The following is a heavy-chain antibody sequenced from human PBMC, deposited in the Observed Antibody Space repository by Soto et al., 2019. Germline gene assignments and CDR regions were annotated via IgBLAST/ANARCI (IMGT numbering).Heavy chain of an antibody. V-gene: IGHV3-11*05. CDR1: GFTFSDYY. J-gene: IGHJ4*02. D-gene: IGHD1-26*01. CDR2: ISSSSSYT. CDR3: ARAVGATSPDY. Sequence: QVQLVESGGGLVKPGGSLRLSCAASGFTFSDYYMSWIRQAPGKGLEWVSYISSSSSYTNYADSVKGRFTISRDNAKNSLYRKMNSLRAEDTAVYYCARAVGATSPDYWGQGTLVTVSS.